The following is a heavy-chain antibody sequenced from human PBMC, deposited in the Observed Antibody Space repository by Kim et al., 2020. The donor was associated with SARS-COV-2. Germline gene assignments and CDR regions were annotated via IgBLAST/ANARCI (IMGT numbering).Heavy chain of an antibody. Sequence: ASVKVSCKTSGYPFSSFAITWVRQAPGKGLEWMGWISGFNINANYTEKFQGRLTLTADITTSTAYMDLRRLRSDDTAVYYCARSMFDYSWGTALKTEYSW. CDR3: ARSMFDYSWGTALKTEYS. CDR2: ISGFNINA. CDR1: GYPFSSFA. D-gene: IGHD3-16*01. J-gene: IGHJ5*01. V-gene: IGHV1-18*01.